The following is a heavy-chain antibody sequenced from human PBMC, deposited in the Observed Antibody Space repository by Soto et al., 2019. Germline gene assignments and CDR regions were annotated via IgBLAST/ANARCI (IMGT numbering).Heavy chain of an antibody. Sequence: SETLSLTCTVSGGSISSSSYYWGWIRQPPGKGLEWIGSIYYSGSTYYNPSLKSRVTISVDTSKNQFSLKLSSVTAADTAVYYCARQPTAGYSSGWAGFYFDYWGQGTLVTVSS. CDR1: GGSISSSSYY. J-gene: IGHJ4*02. D-gene: IGHD6-19*01. V-gene: IGHV4-39*01. CDR3: ARQPTAGYSSGWAGFYFDY. CDR2: IYYSGST.